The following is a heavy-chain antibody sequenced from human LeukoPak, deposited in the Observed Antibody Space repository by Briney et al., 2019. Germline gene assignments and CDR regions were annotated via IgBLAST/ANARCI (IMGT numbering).Heavy chain of an antibody. D-gene: IGHD6-13*01. CDR2: VSGSGDRM. Sequence: GSLRLSCAASGFTVSGNYMNWVRQAPGKGLEWVATVSGSGDRMYHADSVKGRFTISRDNSKNTIYLQMNSLRAEDTALYYCAKAAAAPGFDFWGQGALVTVSS. V-gene: IGHV3-23*01. CDR3: AKAAAAPGFDF. CDR1: GFTVSGNY. J-gene: IGHJ4*02.